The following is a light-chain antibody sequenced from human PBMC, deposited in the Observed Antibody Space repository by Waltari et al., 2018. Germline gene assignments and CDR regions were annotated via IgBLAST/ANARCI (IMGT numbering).Light chain of an antibody. CDR1: FLEKKY. J-gene: IGLJ2*01. V-gene: IGLV3-25*03. Sequence: SYELTQPSSMSVSPGQTARIPCSGNFLEKKYGYWSQQKPGQAPILVIFKDNERPSGIPERFSGSSSGTTVTLTISGVQAEDEADYYCQSADSSGPSVVFGGGTKLT. CDR2: KDN. CDR3: QSADSSGPSVV.